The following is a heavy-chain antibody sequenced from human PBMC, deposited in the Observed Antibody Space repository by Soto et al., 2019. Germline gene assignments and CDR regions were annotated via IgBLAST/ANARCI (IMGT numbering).Heavy chain of an antibody. CDR1: GFTFSNAW. Sequence: EVQLVESGGGLVKPGGSLRLSCPASGFTFSNAWMSWVRQAPGKGLEWVGRIKSKTDGGTTDYAAPVKGRFTISRDDSKNTLYLQMNSLKTEDTAVYYCTTDDPLTNLYSGSYHDYYGMDVWGQGTTVTVSS. D-gene: IGHD1-26*01. J-gene: IGHJ6*02. V-gene: IGHV3-15*01. CDR3: TTDDPLTNLYSGSYHDYYGMDV. CDR2: IKSKTDGGTT.